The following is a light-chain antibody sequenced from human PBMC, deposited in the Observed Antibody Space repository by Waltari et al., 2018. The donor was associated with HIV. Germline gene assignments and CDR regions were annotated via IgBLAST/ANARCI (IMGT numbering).Light chain of an antibody. CDR2: AVT. CDR1: TSDIAYYNY. Sequence: QSALTQPASVSGSPGQSVIISCTVSTSDIAYYNYDSWYQQQSGKAPKALIYAVTNRASGISPRYSGSKSDNAAYLTISGLQTDDEGDYFWSYSTQSGIVVFGGGT. V-gene: IGLV2-14*01. CDR3: SYSTQSGIVV. J-gene: IGLJ2*01.